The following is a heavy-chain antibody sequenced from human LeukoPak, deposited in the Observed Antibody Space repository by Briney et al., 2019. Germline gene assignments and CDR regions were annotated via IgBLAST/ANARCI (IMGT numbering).Heavy chain of an antibody. CDR2: ISGSGGTT. Sequence: GGSLRLSCAASGFTFSNYYMSWVRQAPGKGPEWVSAISGSGGTTYYADSVKGRFTISRDNSKNTLFLQMNSLRAEDTAVYYCANYRIHLWQLNDRFDIWGQGTMVTVSS. D-gene: IGHD5-18*01. CDR3: ANYRIHLWQLNDRFDI. J-gene: IGHJ3*02. V-gene: IGHV3-23*01. CDR1: GFTFSNYY.